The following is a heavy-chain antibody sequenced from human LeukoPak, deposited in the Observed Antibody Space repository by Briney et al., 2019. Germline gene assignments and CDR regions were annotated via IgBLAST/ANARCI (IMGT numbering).Heavy chain of an antibody. V-gene: IGHV3-74*01. D-gene: IGHD6-19*01. CDR2: ISSDESIT. CDR3: ARVSLSSGCLSN. J-gene: IGHJ4*02. CDR1: GFTFSNYW. Sequence: GGSLRLSCAASGFTFSNYWVHWVRQAPGKGLVWVSRISSDESITSYADSVKGRFTISRDNAKNTLFLQMNGLRAEDTAVYYCARVSLSSGCLSNWGQGTLVTVSS.